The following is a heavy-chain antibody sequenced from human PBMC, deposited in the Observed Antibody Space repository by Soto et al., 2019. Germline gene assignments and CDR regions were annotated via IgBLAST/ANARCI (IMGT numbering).Heavy chain of an antibody. J-gene: IGHJ6*03. D-gene: IGHD4-17*01. CDR3: ARAPDYGDYYYYYMDV. CDR2: MNPNSGNT. V-gene: IGHV1-8*01. CDR1: GYTFTSYD. Sequence: QVQLVQSGAEVKKPGASVKVSCKASGYTFTSYDINWVRQATGQGLEWMGWMNPNSGNTGYAQKFQGRGTMTRSTSISTAYMVLSSLRSEDTAVYYCARAPDYGDYYYYYMDVWGKGTTVTVSS.